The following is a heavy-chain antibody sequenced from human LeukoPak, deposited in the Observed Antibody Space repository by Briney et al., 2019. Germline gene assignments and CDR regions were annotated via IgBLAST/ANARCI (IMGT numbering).Heavy chain of an antibody. CDR1: GFTFSTYG. D-gene: IGHD4-11*01. Sequence: GGSLRLSCAASGFTFSTYGMHWVRQAPGKGLEWVAFIRYDGSNKYYADSVKGRFTISRDNAKNSLYLQMNSLRAEDTAVYYCARGYSNYVDAFDIWGQGTMVTVSS. CDR3: ARGYSNYVDAFDI. CDR2: IRYDGSNK. J-gene: IGHJ3*02. V-gene: IGHV3-30*02.